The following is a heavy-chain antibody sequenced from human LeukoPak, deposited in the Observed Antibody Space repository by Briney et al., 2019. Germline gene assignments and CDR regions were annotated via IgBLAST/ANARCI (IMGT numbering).Heavy chain of an antibody. J-gene: IGHJ5*02. Sequence: SETLSLTCAVSGGSIRSNNHYWGWIRQPPGKGLEWIVNIYFNGNISYNPSLQSRVTISVDTSKNQFSLRLNSVTSADTAMYYCARVELIVALPTSFDPWGQGTLVTVSS. D-gene: IGHD5-12*01. CDR1: GGSIRSNNHY. CDR3: ARVELIVALPTSFDP. V-gene: IGHV4-39*07. CDR2: IYFNGNI.